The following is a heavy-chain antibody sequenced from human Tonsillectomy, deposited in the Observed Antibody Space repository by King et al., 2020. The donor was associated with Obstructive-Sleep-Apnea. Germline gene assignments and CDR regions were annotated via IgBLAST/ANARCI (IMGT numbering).Heavy chain of an antibody. Sequence: VQLVESGAEVKRPGASVKVSCKASGYTFTDYCIHWVRQAPGQGLEWMGWMNPKSGGTNCAQKFQGRVTMTRDTSISTAYMELSSLRSDDTAVYFCAIWLSGYFDYWGQGTLVTVSS. CDR3: AIWLSGYFDY. D-gene: IGHD5-18*01. J-gene: IGHJ4*02. CDR2: MNPKSGGT. CDR1: GYTFTDYC. V-gene: IGHV1-2*02.